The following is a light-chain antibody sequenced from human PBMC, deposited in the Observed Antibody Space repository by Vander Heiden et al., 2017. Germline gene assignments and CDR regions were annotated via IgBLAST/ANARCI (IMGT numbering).Light chain of an antibody. CDR2: EVT. V-gene: IGLV2-23*02. CDR3: CSYAGGNTLV. CDR1: RSDVGSYNL. J-gene: IGLJ3*02. Sequence: QSALTRPASVSGSPGQSITISCTGGRSDVGSYNLVSWYQHHPGRAPRLVIYEVTKRASGVSSRFSGSKSGSAASLTISGLQPEDEGEYHCCSYAGGNTLVFGGGTKLTVL.